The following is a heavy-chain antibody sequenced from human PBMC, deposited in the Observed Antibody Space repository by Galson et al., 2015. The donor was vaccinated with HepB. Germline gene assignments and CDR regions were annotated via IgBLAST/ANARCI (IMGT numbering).Heavy chain of an antibody. CDR2: IIPIFGTA. CDR3: ARARTVVPADLDY. V-gene: IGHV1-69*13. D-gene: IGHD2-2*01. J-gene: IGHJ4*02. CDR1: GGTFSSYA. Sequence: SVKVSCKASGGTFSSYAISWVRQAPGQGLEWMGGIIPIFGTANYAQKFQGRVTITADESTSTAYMELSSLRSEDTAVYYCARARTVVPADLDYWGQGTLVTVSS.